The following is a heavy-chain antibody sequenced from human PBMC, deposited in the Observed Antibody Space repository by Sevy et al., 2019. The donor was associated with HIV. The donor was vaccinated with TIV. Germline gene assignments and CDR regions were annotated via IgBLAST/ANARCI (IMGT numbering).Heavy chain of an antibody. V-gene: IGHV3-7*01. J-gene: IGHJ6*02. CDR2: IKQDGSGK. CDR1: GFTFSSYW. CDR3: ARDNRGIRKLHYYYYGMDV. Sequence: GGSLRLSCAASGFTFSSYWMSWVRQAPGKGLEWVANIKQDGSGKYYVDSVKGRFTISRDNAKNSLYLQMNSLRAEDTAVYYCARDNRGIRKLHYYYYGMDVWGQGTTVTVSS. D-gene: IGHD5-18*01.